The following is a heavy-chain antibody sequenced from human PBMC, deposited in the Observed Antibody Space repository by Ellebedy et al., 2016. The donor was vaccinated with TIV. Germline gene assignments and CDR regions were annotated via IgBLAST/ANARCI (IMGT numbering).Heavy chain of an antibody. J-gene: IGHJ3*02. V-gene: IGHV3-49*03. D-gene: IGHD4-17*01. CDR1: GFTFGDYA. CDR3: TREGYGDLNESFDI. CDR2: IRSKAFGGAT. Sequence: PGGSLRLSCTTSGFTFGDYAMTWFRQAPGKGLEWVGFIRSKAFGGATEYAASVKGRFTISRDDSKSIAYLQMSSLKTDDTAVYYCTREGYGDLNESFDIWGQGTMVTVSS.